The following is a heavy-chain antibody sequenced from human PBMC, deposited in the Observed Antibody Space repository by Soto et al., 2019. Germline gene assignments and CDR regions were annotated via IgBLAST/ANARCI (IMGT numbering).Heavy chain of an antibody. CDR2: IYYSGST. CDR3: AIDRITMIRAFDI. CDR1: GGSISSSSYY. D-gene: IGHD3-22*01. Sequence: SETLSLTRTVSGGSISSSSYYWGWIRQPPGKGLEWIGSIYYSGSTYYNPSLKSRVTISVDTSKNQFSLKLSSVTAADTAVYYCAIDRITMIRAFDIWGQGTMVTVSS. J-gene: IGHJ3*02. V-gene: IGHV4-39*01.